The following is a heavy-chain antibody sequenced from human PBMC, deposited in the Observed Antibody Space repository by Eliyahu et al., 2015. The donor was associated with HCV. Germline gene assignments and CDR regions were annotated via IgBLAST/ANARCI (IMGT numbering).Heavy chain of an antibody. Sequence: QVQLQESGPGLVQPSETLSLTCSVXGGSINSYYWSWIRQPPGKGLXWIGYIYHSGSTNHNPSLKSRVTISIDTSKNQFSLKLSSVTAADTAIYYCASGGGGIAVAGTGGWFDPWGQGTLVTVSS. CDR2: IYHSGST. J-gene: IGHJ5*02. CDR3: ASGGGGIAVAGTGGWFDP. D-gene: IGHD6-19*01. CDR1: GGSINSYY. V-gene: IGHV4-59*01.